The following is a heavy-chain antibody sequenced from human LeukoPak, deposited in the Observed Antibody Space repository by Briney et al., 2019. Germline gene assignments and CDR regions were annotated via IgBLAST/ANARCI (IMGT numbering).Heavy chain of an antibody. Sequence: GGSLRLSCAASGFTFSGYWTNWVRQAPGKGLEWVANIKQDGSEKYYVDSVKGRFTISRDNAKNSLYLQMNSLRAEDTAVYYCARDSYDYGDYYYGMDVWGQGTTVTVSS. D-gene: IGHD4-17*01. J-gene: IGHJ6*02. CDR1: GFTFSGYW. CDR3: ARDSYDYGDYYYGMDV. V-gene: IGHV3-7*05. CDR2: IKQDGSEK.